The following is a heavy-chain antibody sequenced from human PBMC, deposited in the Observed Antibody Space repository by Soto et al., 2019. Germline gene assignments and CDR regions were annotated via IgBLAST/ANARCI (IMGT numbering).Heavy chain of an antibody. V-gene: IGHV3-48*01. Sequence: PGGSLRLSCAASGFTFRSYSMNWVRQAPGKGLEWVSYISSSSRTIYYADSVKGRFTISRDNAKNSLYLQMNSLRAEDTAVYYCARGGIGVGGLHYYMAVWGKGTTVTVSS. CDR3: ARGGIGVGGLHYYMAV. CDR2: ISSSSRTI. CDR1: GFTFRSYS. D-gene: IGHD6-19*01. J-gene: IGHJ6*03.